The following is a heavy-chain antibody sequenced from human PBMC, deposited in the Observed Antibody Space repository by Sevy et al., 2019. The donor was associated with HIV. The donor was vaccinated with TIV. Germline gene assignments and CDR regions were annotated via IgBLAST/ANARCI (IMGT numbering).Heavy chain of an antibody. Sequence: SETLSLTCTVSGGSVSSGSYYWSWIRQPPGKGLEWIGYIYYSGSTNYNLSLKSRVTISVDTSKNQFSLKLSSVTAADTAVYYCARAFWSGYFDYWGQGTLVTVSS. CDR3: ARAFWSGYFDY. J-gene: IGHJ4*02. CDR2: IYYSGST. CDR1: GGSVSSGSYY. V-gene: IGHV4-61*01. D-gene: IGHD3-3*01.